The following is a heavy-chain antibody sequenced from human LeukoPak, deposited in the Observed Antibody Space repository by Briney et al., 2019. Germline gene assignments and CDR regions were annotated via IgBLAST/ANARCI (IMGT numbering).Heavy chain of an antibody. CDR2: INWNGGST. Sequence: GGSLRLSCAASGFTFDDYGMSWVRQAPGKGLEWVSGINWNGGSTGYADSVKGRFTISRDNAKNSLYLQMNSLRAEDTALYYCAKDMSKDFYDSSGYSAWGQGTLVTVSS. J-gene: IGHJ5*02. V-gene: IGHV3-20*04. CDR3: AKDMSKDFYDSSGYSA. D-gene: IGHD3-22*01. CDR1: GFTFDDYG.